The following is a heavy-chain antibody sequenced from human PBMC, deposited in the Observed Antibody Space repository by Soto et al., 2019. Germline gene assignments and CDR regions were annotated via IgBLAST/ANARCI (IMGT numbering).Heavy chain of an antibody. D-gene: IGHD3-9*01. CDR1: GFTFSRYW. Sequence: GGSLRLSCAASGFTFSRYWMHWVRQAPGKGLVWVSRINSDGSTTTYADSVKGRFTISRDNAKNTLCLQMNSLRAEDTAVYYCARDREYDILTGSDSWGQGTLVTVSS. V-gene: IGHV3-74*01. CDR3: ARDREYDILTGSDS. J-gene: IGHJ4*02. CDR2: INSDGSTT.